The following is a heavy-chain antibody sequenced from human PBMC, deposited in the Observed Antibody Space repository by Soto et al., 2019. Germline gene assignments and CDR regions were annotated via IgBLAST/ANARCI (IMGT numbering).Heavy chain of an antibody. CDR2: INHSGST. CDR3: ARGIRRKYYYYYYMDV. J-gene: IGHJ6*03. V-gene: IGHV4-34*01. Sequence: PSEILSLTCAVYGGSFSGYYWSWIRQPPGKGLEWIGEINHSGSTNYNPSLKSRVTISVDTSKNQFSLKLSSVTAADTAVYYCARGIRRKYYYYYYMDVWGKGTTVTVSS. CDR1: GGSFSGYY. D-gene: IGHD1-20*01.